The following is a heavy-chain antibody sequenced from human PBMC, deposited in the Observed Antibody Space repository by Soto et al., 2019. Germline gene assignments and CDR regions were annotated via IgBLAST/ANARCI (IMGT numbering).Heavy chain of an antibody. CDR2: VWYDGNNK. J-gene: IGHJ4*02. D-gene: IGHD1-26*01. V-gene: IGHV3-33*01. Sequence: QVQLVESGGGMVQPGRSLRLSCAASGFIFSTYGMHWVRQAPGKGLEWVAVVWYDGNNKYYAEAVKGRFTVSRDNSKNTLYLQMNSLRADDTAVYYCARALWDWDFDSWGQGTLVTVSS. CDR3: ARALWDWDFDS. CDR1: GFIFSTYG.